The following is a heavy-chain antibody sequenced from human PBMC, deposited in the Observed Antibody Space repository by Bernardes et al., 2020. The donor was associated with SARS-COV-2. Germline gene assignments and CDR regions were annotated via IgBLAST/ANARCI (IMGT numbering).Heavy chain of an antibody. CDR1: GFTFSSYW. CDR2: IKQDGSEK. V-gene: IGHV3-7*04. Sequence: GGSLRLSCAASGFTFSSYWMSWVRQAPGKGLEWVANIKQDGSEKYYVDSVKGRFTISRDNAKNSLYLQMNSLRAEDTAVYYCARGLYCSSTSCYEYNWFDPWGQGTLVTVSS. J-gene: IGHJ5*02. CDR3: ARGLYCSSTSCYEYNWFDP. D-gene: IGHD2-2*01.